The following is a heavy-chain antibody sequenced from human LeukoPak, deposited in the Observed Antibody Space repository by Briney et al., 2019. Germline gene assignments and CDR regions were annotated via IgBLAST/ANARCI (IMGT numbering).Heavy chain of an antibody. V-gene: IGHV3-74*01. D-gene: IGHD6-19*01. CDR1: GFTVGSYF. CDR2: INTDGSST. Sequence: GGSLRLSCAVSGFTVGSYFMTWVRQAPGQGLEWVSRINTDGSSTDYADSVKGRFTISRDNAKNTLYLQMNSLRVEDTAVYYCARLKGCWGQGTLVTVSS. J-gene: IGHJ4*02. CDR3: ARLKGC.